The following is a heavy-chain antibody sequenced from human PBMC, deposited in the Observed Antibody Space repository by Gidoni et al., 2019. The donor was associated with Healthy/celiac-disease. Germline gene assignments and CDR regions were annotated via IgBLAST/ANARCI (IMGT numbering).Heavy chain of an antibody. J-gene: IGHJ4*02. Sequence: QVQLQESGPGLVKPSQTLSLTCTVSGGSISSGGYYWSWIRPHPGKGLEWIGYLYYSGSPYYHPSLKSRVTISVDTSKNQFSLKLSSVTAADTAVYYCARTGQKLERTFYYFDYWGQGTLVTVSS. CDR1: GGSISSGGYY. CDR3: ARTGQKLERTFYYFDY. D-gene: IGHD1-1*01. V-gene: IGHV4-31*03. CDR2: LYYSGSP.